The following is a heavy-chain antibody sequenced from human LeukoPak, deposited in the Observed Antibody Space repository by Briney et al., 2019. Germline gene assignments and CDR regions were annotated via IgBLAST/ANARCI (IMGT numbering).Heavy chain of an antibody. CDR3: ARVSGSYPYFDY. J-gene: IGHJ4*02. Sequence: SVKVSCKASGGTFSSYAISWVRQAPGQGLEWMGRIIPILGIANYAQKFQGRVTITADKSTSTAYMELSSLRSEDTAVYYCARVSGSYPYFDYWGQGTLVTVSS. CDR2: IIPILGIA. D-gene: IGHD1-26*01. V-gene: IGHV1-69*04. CDR1: GGTFSSYA.